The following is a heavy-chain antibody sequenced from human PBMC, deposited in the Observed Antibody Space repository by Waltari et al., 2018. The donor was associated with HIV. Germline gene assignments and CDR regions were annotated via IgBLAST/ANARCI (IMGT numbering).Heavy chain of an antibody. V-gene: IGHV3-23*01. CDR3: AKGGYCSSTSCISWFAP. D-gene: IGHD2-2*01. CDR2: ISGSGDGT. CDR1: GFSFNDYA. J-gene: IGHJ5*02. Sequence: DVQLLDSGGGLVQPGGSLRLSCAASGFSFNDYAMNWVRHAPGKGLEWVSGISGSGDGTYYADSVKGRFTISRDNSKNTLYLQMNSLRAEDTAVYYCAKGGYCSSTSCISWFAPWGQGTLVTVSS.